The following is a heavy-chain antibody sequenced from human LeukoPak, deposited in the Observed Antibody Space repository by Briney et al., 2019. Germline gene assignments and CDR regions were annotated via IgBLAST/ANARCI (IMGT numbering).Heavy chain of an antibody. V-gene: IGHV4-59*01. D-gene: IGHD3-3*01. CDR1: GGSISSYY. CDR2: IYYSGST. Sequence: SETLSLTCTVSGGSISSYYWSWIRQPPGKGLEWIGYIYYSGSTNYNPSLKSRVTISVDTSKNQFSLKLSSVTAADTAVYYCARVATRSDWYFDLWGRGTLVTVSS. CDR3: ARVATRSDWYFDL. J-gene: IGHJ2*01.